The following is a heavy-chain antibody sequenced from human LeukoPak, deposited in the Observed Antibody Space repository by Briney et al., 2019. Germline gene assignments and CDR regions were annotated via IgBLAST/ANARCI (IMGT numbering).Heavy chain of an antibody. CDR2: INHSGST. Sequence: LKPSETLSLTCAVYGGSFSGYYWSWIRQPPGKGLEWIGEINHSGSTNYNPSLKSRVTISVDTSKNQFSLKLSSVTAADTVVYYCARLHGSGTWGQGTLVTVSS. V-gene: IGHV4-34*01. CDR3: ARLHGSGT. D-gene: IGHD3-10*01. CDR1: GGSFSGYY. J-gene: IGHJ5*02.